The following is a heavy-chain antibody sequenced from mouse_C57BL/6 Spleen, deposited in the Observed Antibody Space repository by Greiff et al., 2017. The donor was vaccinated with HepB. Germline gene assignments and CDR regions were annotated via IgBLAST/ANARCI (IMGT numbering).Heavy chain of an antibody. D-gene: IGHD1-1*01. CDR3: TVSYYYGSSSLFDY. CDR2: IRLKSDNYAT. CDR1: GFTFSNYW. J-gene: IGHJ2*01. V-gene: IGHV6-3*01. Sequence: DVQLQESGGGLVQPGGSMKLSCVASGFTFSNYWMNWVRQSPEKGLEWVAQIRLKSDNYATHYAESVKGRFTISRDDSKSSVYLQMNNLRAEDTGIYYCTVSYYYGSSSLFDYWGQGTTLTVSS.